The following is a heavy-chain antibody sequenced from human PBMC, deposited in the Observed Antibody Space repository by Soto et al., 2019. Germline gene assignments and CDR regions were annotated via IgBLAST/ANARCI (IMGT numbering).Heavy chain of an antibody. CDR3: ARGSREVLGDAFDI. D-gene: IGHD3-16*01. CDR1: GYTFTSYD. CDR2: MNPNSGNT. Sequence: ASVKVSCKASGYTFTSYDINWVRQATGQGLEWMGWMNPNSGNTGYAQKFQDRVTMTRNTSISTAYMELSSLRSEDTAVYYCARGSREVLGDAFDIWGQGTMVTVSS. J-gene: IGHJ3*02. V-gene: IGHV1-8*01.